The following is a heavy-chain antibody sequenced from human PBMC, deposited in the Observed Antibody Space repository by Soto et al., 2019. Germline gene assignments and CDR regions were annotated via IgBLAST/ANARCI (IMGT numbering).Heavy chain of an antibody. CDR2: ISGSGGST. J-gene: IGHJ5*02. CDR3: AKDPRVVIIRGWWFDP. V-gene: IGHV3-23*01. D-gene: IGHD3-3*01. CDR1: GFTFSSYA. Sequence: EVQLLESGGGLVQPGGSLRLSCAASGFTFSSYAMSWVRQAPGKGLEWVSAISGSGGSTYYADSVKGRFTISRDNSKNTLYLQMNSLRAEDTAVYYCAKDPRVVIIRGWWFDPWGQGTLVTVSS.